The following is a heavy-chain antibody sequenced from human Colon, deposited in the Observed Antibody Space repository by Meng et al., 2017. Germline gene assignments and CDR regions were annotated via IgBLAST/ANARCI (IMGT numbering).Heavy chain of an antibody. CDR2: IYSSGST. CDR3: ARGTGDIRVGFDY. D-gene: IGHD7-27*01. Sequence: QAHRHASGTGLWKPSQTPSLTCTVSGGSIDSDPSHWSWSRQPAGKKLEWIGRIYSSGSTNYNPSLKSRVTISLDRSKNQFSLNLKSVTAADTAVYYCARGTGDIRVGFDYWGQGTLVTVSS. V-gene: IGHV4-61*02. J-gene: IGHJ4*02. CDR1: GGSIDSDPSH.